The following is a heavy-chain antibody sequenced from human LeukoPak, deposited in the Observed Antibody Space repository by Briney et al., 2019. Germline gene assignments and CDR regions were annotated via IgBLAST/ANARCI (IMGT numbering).Heavy chain of an antibody. J-gene: IGHJ4*02. V-gene: IGHV1-2*02. D-gene: IGHD6-19*01. Sequence: GASVKVSCKASGYTFTGYYMHWVRQAPGQGLEWMGWINPNSGGTNYAQKFQGRVTMTRDTSISTAYMELSRLRSDDTAVYYCAREKAVAGTLEPDYWGQGTLVTVSS. CDR2: INPNSGGT. CDR3: AREKAVAGTLEPDY. CDR1: GYTFTGYY.